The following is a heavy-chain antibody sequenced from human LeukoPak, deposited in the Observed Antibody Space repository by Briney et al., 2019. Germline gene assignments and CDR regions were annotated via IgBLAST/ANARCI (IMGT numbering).Heavy chain of an antibody. V-gene: IGHV3-33*06. J-gene: IGHJ4*02. CDR3: AKDRDGDSDY. CDR2: IWYDGSNK. D-gene: IGHD4-17*01. CDR1: GFTFSSYG. Sequence: GGSLRLSCASSGFTFSSYGMHWVRQAPGKGLEWVAVIWYDGSNKYYADSVKGRFTISRDNSKNTLYLQMNSLRAEDTAVYYCAKDRDGDSDYRGQGTLVTVSS.